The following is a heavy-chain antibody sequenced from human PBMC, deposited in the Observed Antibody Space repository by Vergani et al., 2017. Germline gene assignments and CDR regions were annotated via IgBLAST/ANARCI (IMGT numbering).Heavy chain of an antibody. J-gene: IGHJ6*02. Sequence: EVQLVESGGGLVQPGRSLRLSCTASGFTFGDYAMSWVRQAPGKGLEWVGFIRSKAYGGTTEYAASGKGRFTISRDDSKSIAYLQMTSLKAEDTAVYYCTRLMVRGVYYYYGMDVWGQGTTVTVSS. CDR2: IRSKAYGGTT. CDR1: GFTFGDYA. D-gene: IGHD3-10*01. CDR3: TRLMVRGVYYYYGMDV. V-gene: IGHV3-49*04.